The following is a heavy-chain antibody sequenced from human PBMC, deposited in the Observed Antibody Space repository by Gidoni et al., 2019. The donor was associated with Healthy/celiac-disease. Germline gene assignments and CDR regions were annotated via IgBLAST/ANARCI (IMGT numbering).Heavy chain of an antibody. J-gene: IGHJ6*02. D-gene: IGHD6-19*01. Sequence: QVQLVQSGAEVKKPGASVKVSCKVSGYTLHEFSMHWVRQAPGKGLEWMGGFDPEDGETIYAQKFQGRVTMTEDTSTDTAYMELSSLRSEDTAVYYCATSGGALSGWHYYYGMDVWGQGTTVTVSS. CDR1: GYTLHEFS. V-gene: IGHV1-24*01. CDR3: ATSGGALSGWHYYYGMDV. CDR2: FDPEDGET.